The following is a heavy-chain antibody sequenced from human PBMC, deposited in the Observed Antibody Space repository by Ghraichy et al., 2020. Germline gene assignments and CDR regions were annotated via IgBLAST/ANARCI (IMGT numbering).Heavy chain of an antibody. V-gene: IGHV4-39*01. Sequence: SETLSLTCSVSGASIRSSSYYWGWVLQPPGKGLEWIGSIHYTCSTFYNPPLKSRATISVDTSKDQFSLKLSSVTAADTAVYYCSGRYIAAADYYDSWGQGTLVNVSS. CDR1: GASIRSSSYY. J-gene: IGHJ4*02. CDR2: IHYTCST. D-gene: IGHD6-25*01. CDR3: SGRYIAAADYYDS.